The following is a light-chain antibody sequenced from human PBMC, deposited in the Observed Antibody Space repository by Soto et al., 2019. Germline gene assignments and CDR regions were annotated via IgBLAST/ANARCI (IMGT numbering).Light chain of an antibody. J-gene: IGLJ3*02. CDR1: SSNTGDHY. V-gene: IGLV1-51*01. CDR2: DDN. Sequence: QSVLTQPPSVSAAPGQKVIISCSGSSSNTGDHYVFWYQQFPGTAPRLLIYDDNKRPPGIPDRFSGSKSGTSATLGITGLQTGDEADYYCATWGANLRVFGGGTKLTVL. CDR3: ATWGANLRV.